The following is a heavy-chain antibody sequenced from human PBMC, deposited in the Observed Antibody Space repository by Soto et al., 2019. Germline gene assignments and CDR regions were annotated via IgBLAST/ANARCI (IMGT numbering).Heavy chain of an antibody. CDR1: GYTFTSYY. CDR2: INPSGGST. J-gene: IGHJ5*02. CDR3: ARVYPSDPRHGYVGNNWFDP. D-gene: IGHD5-18*01. Sequence: QVQLVQSGAEVKKPGASVKVSCKASGYTFTSYYMHWVRQAPGQGLEWMGIINPSGGSTSYAQKFQGRVTMTRDASTGTVYMELSSLRSEDTAVYYCARVYPSDPRHGYVGNNWFDPWGQGTLVTVSS. V-gene: IGHV1-46*03.